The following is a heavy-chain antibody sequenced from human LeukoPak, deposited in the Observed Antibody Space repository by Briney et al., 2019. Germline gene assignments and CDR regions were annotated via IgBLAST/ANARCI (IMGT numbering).Heavy chain of an antibody. J-gene: IGHJ4*02. V-gene: IGHV3-15*01. CDR2: IKSKADGGAT. D-gene: IGHD3-16*02. CDR3: TTAPYIWGAYRLNY. Sequence: GGSLRLSCAASGFTFSNAWMSWVRQAPGKGLEWVGRIKSKADGGATDYAAPVKGRFTISREDSKNTLYLQMNSLKTEDTAVYYCTTAPYIWGAYRLNYWGQGTLVTVSS. CDR1: GFTFSNAW.